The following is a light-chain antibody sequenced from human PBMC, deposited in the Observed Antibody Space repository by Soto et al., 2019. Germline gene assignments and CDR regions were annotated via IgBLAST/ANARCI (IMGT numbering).Light chain of an antibody. V-gene: IGKV3-20*01. J-gene: IGKJ3*01. CDR1: QSVISN. CDR2: AAS. Sequence: EIVMAQSPATLSVSPGERATLSCRASQSVISNLAWYQQKPGQAPRLLIYAASSRATGIPDRFSGSGSGTDFTLTISRLEPEDFAVYYCQQYGSSLFSFGPGTKVDIK. CDR3: QQYGSSLFS.